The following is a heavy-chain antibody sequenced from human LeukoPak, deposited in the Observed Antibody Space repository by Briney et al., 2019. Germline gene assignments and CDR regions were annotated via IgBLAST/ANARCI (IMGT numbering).Heavy chain of an antibody. V-gene: IGHV3-11*01. J-gene: IGHJ4*02. CDR2: ISSSGSTI. CDR1: GFTFSDYY. CDR3: AREGVHDYGETFDY. Sequence: GGSLRLSCAASGFTFSDYYMSWIRQAPGKGLEWVSYISSSGSTIYYADSLKRRFTISRDNAKNSLYLQMNSLRAEDTAVYYCAREGVHDYGETFDYWGQGTLVAVSS. D-gene: IGHD4-17*01.